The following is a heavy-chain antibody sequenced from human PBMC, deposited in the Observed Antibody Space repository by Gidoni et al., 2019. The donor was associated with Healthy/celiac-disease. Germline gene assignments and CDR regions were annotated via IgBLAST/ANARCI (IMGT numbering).Heavy chain of an antibody. V-gene: IGHV3-7*03. J-gene: IGHJ4*02. CDR1: GFPFISSW. D-gene: IGHD5-12*01. CDR2: IKQDGSEK. Sequence: EVQLVESGGGLVQPGGSLRLSCAASGFPFISSWMSWVRQAPGKGLEWVANIKQDGSEKYYVDSVKGRFTISRDNAKNSLYLQMNSLRAEDTAVYYCARDPYSGYDHLYAPPDYWGQGTLVTVSS. CDR3: ARDPYSGYDHLYAPPDY.